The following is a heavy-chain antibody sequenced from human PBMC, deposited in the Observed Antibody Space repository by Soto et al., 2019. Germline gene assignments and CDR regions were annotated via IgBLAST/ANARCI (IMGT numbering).Heavy chain of an antibody. CDR2: ISNNGDST. V-gene: IGHV3-64*02. CDR3: ARARRGAFDY. D-gene: IGHD3-10*01. CDR1: GFTFSTYS. J-gene: IGHJ4*02. Sequence: GSLRLSCEASGFTFSTYSMHWVRQVPGKGLEYVSSISNNGDSTYYVDSVKGRFTISRDNSKNTLYLQMGSLTAEDMAVYYCARARRGAFDYWGQGIQVTVSS.